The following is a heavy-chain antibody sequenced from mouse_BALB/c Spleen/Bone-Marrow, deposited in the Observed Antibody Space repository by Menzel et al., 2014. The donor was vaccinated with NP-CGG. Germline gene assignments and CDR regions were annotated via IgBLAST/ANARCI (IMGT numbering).Heavy chain of an antibody. Sequence: QVHVKQSGPSLVQPSQSLSITCTVSGFSLTSYGVHWVRQSPGKGLEWLGVIWRGGSTDYNAAFMSRLSITKDNSKSQVFLKMNSLQADDTAIYYCAKNGGYDVWFAYWGQGTLVTVSA. J-gene: IGHJ3*01. CDR3: AKNGGYDVWFAY. D-gene: IGHD2-14*01. CDR2: IWRGGST. V-gene: IGHV2-5-1*01. CDR1: GFSLTSYG.